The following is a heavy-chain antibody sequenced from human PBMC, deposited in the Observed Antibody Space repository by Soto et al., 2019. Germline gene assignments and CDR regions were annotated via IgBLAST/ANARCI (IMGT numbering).Heavy chain of an antibody. Sequence: QVQLVQSGAEVKKPGASVKVSCKASGYTFTSYGISWVRQAPGQGLEWMGWISAYNGNTNYAQKLQGRXTXTTXTSTSTAYMELRSLRSDDTAVYYWVVAAQPYYFDYWGQGTLVTVSS. J-gene: IGHJ4*02. CDR3: VVAAQPYYFDY. V-gene: IGHV1-18*01. CDR1: GYTFTSYG. CDR2: ISAYNGNT. D-gene: IGHD2-15*01.